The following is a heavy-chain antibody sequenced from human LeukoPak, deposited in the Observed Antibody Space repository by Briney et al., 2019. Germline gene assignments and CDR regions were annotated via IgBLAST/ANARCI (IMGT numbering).Heavy chain of an antibody. CDR3: ARHGSGSLDY. D-gene: IGHD3-10*01. CDR2: IYYSGST. J-gene: IGHJ4*02. CDR1: GGSISSYY. Sequence: SETRSLTCTVSGGSISSYYWSWIRQPPGKGLEWIGYIYYSGSTNYNPSLKSRVTISVDTSKNQFSLKLSSVTAADTAVYYCARHGSGSLDYWGQGTLVTVSS. V-gene: IGHV4-59*01.